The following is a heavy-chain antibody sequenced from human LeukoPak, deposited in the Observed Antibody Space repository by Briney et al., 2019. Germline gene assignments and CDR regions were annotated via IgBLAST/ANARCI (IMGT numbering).Heavy chain of an antibody. V-gene: IGHV4-59*12. Sequence: SETLSLTCTASGGSISSYYWSWIRQPPGKGLEWIGYIYYSGSTNYNPSLKSRVTISVDTSKNQFSLKLSSVTAADTAVYYCARVDSKFRVSRGQTDFDPWGQGTLVTVSS. D-gene: IGHD2-2*03. J-gene: IGHJ5*02. CDR1: GGSISSYY. CDR2: IYYSGST. CDR3: ARVDSKFRVSRGQTDFDP.